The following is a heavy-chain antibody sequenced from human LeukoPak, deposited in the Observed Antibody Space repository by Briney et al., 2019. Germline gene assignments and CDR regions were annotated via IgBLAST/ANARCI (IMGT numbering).Heavy chain of an antibody. J-gene: IGHJ4*02. CDR2: ISGSGGST. V-gene: IGHV3-23*01. Sequence: GGSLRLSCAASGFTFSSYAMSWVRQAPGKGLEWVSAISGSGGSTYYVDSVKGRFTISRDNSKNTLYLQMNSLRAEDTAVYYCAKDRLWFGELLVFYFDYWGQGTLVTVSS. CDR1: GFTFSSYA. D-gene: IGHD3-10*01. CDR3: AKDRLWFGELLVFYFDY.